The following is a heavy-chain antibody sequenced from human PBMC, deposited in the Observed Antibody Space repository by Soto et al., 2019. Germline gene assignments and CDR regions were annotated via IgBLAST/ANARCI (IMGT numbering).Heavy chain of an antibody. CDR1: GFTFSSYS. D-gene: IGHD1-26*01. J-gene: IGHJ4*02. CDR2: ISSSSSYI. Sequence: GGSLRLSCAASGFTFSSYSMNWVRQAPGKGLEWVSSISSSSSYIYYADSVKGRFTISRDNAKNSLYLQMNSLRAEDTAVYYCARDPLSGSYYPPLFDYWGQGTLVTVSS. CDR3: ARDPLSGSYYPPLFDY. V-gene: IGHV3-21*01.